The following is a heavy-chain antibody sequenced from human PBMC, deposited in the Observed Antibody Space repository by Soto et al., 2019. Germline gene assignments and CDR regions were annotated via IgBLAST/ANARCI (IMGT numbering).Heavy chain of an antibody. Sequence: GSLRRASTASGCTLGIYEMGWVRQAPGKGLEWVSYISSSGSTIYYADSVKGRFTISRDNAKNSLYLQMNSLRAEDTAVYYCARETAEYSSSTSCYYYYYGMDVWGQGTTVTVSS. CDR2: ISSSGSTI. CDR3: ARETAEYSSSTSCYYYYYGMDV. D-gene: IGHD2-2*01. CDR1: GCTLGIYE. J-gene: IGHJ6*02. V-gene: IGHV3-48*03.